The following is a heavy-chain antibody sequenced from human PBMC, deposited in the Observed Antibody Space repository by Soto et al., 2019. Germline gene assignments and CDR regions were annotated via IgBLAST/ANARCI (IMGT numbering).Heavy chain of an antibody. J-gene: IGHJ4*02. CDR3: ASHYYGSGRDY. V-gene: IGHV3-66*04. Sequence: GGSLRLSCAASGFTVSSNYMSWVRQAPGKGLEWVSVIYSGGSTYYADSVKGRFTISRDNSKNTLYLQMNSLRAEDTAVYYCASHYYGSGRDYWGQGTLVTVSS. D-gene: IGHD3-10*01. CDR1: GFTVSSNY. CDR2: IYSGGST.